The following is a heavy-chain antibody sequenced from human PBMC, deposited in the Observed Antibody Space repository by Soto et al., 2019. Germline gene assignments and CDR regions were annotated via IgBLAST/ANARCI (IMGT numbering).Heavy chain of an antibody. V-gene: IGHV3-23*01. CDR3: ARYGSGSYLRDPFDF. J-gene: IGHJ4*02. CDR2: VSASGLNT. CDR1: GFTFSTYA. Sequence: GGSLRLSCAASGFTFSTYAMACVRQAPGKGLEWVSGVSASGLNTDYADPVKGRFYIFRDNAKSSPYLQMNSLRDEHPAVYYCARYGSGSYLRDPFDFWSQGILVTVSS. D-gene: IGHD3-10*01.